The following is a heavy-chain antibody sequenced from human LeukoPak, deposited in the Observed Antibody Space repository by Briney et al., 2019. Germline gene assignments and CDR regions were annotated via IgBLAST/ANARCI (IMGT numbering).Heavy chain of an antibody. D-gene: IGHD2-15*01. J-gene: IGHJ6*02. Sequence: PSETLSLTCTVSGGSISSSSYYWGWIRQPPGKGLEWIGSIYYSGSTYYNPSLKSRVTISVDTSKNQFSLKLSSVTAADTAVYYCARPRGGSWSDGADGMDVWGQGTTVTVSS. V-gene: IGHV4-39*01. CDR2: IYYSGST. CDR3: ARPRGGSWSDGADGMDV. CDR1: GGSISSSSYY.